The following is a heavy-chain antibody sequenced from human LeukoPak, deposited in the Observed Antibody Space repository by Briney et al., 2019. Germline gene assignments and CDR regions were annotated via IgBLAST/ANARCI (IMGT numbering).Heavy chain of an antibody. D-gene: IGHD3-9*01. CDR1: GFTFSSYA. V-gene: IGHV3-23*01. CDR3: ARDILTGYPSFPDY. CDR2: ISGSGAYT. J-gene: IGHJ4*02. Sequence: GGSLRLSCAASGFTFSSYAMSWVRQAPGKGLEWVSTISGSGAYTYYADSVKGRFTISRDNSKNTLYLQMTSLRAEDTAVYFCARDILTGYPSFPDYWGQGTLVTVSS.